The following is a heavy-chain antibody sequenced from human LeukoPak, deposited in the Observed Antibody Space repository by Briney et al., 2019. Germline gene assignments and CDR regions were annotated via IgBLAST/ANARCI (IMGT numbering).Heavy chain of an antibody. V-gene: IGHV3-11*01. CDR3: VRLVRGATFDP. CDR2: ISGSGTTI. CDR1: GFKFTTYY. D-gene: IGHD3-10*01. J-gene: IGHJ5*02. Sequence: PGGSLRLSCAASGFKFTTYYMTWIRQAPGKGLEWLSSISGSGTTIDYADPVKGRFTIYRDNAKTSLYLQMNNLTAEDTAVYYCVRLVRGATFDPWGQGALVAVSS.